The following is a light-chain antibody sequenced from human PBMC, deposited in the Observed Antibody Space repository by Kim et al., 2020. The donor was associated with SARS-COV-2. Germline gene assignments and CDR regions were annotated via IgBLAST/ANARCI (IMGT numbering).Light chain of an antibody. CDR3: MQALPTHT. V-gene: IGKV2-28*01. CDR1: QSLLHSNGYNY. CDR2: LGS. Sequence: SVMTQSPLSLPVTPGEPASISCRSSQSLLHSNGYNYLDWYLQKPGQSPQLLIYLGSNRASGVPDRFSGSGSGTDFTLKISRVEAEDVGVYYCMQALPTHTFGGGTKVDIK. J-gene: IGKJ4*01.